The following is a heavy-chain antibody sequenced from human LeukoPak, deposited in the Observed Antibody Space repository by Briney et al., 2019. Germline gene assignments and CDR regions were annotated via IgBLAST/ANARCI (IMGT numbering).Heavy chain of an antibody. D-gene: IGHD5-18*01. Sequence: SETLSLTCTVSGGSISSYYLSWIRQPPGKGLEWIGYIYYSGSTNYNPSLKSRVTISVDTSKNQFSLKLSSVTAADTAVYYCARRNRGYSYTQGGAFDIWGQGTMVTVSS. V-gene: IGHV4-59*01. J-gene: IGHJ3*02. CDR3: ARRNRGYSYTQGGAFDI. CDR1: GGSISSYY. CDR2: IYYSGST.